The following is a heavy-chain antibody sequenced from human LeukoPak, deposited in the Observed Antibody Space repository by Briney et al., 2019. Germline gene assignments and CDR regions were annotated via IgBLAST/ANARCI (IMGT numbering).Heavy chain of an antibody. J-gene: IGHJ4*02. CDR1: GYTFTGYY. D-gene: IGHD1-26*01. CDR3: ARVDVGATPGGN. V-gene: IGHV1-2*02. CDR2: INPNSGGT. Sequence: GASVKVSCKASGYTFTGYYMHWVRQAPGQGLEWMGWINPNSGGTNYAQKLQGRVTMTTDTSTSTAYMELRSLRSDDTAVYYCARVDVGATPGGNWGQGTLVTVSS.